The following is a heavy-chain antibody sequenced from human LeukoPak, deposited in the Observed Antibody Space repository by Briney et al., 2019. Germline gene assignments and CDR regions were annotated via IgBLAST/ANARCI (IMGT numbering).Heavy chain of an antibody. CDR3: ARDGSSSWYSAYFDY. V-gene: IGHV1-8*01. CDR2: MDPNSGDR. CDR1: GFTLTSHD. D-gene: IGHD6-13*01. Sequence: GASVKVSCKTSGFTLTSHDINWVRQGTGQGLEWMGWMDPNSGDRGYAQKFQGRVTITADKSTSTAYMELSSLRSEDTAVYYCARDGSSSWYSAYFDYWGQGTLVTVSS. J-gene: IGHJ4*02.